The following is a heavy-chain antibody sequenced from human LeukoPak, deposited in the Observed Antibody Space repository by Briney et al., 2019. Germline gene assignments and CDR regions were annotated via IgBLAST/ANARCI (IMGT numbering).Heavy chain of an antibody. CDR1: GGSISSSSYY. D-gene: IGHD1-26*01. J-gene: IGHJ4*02. CDR3: AREGWELSHY. CDR2: IYYGGST. V-gene: IGHV4-39*07. Sequence: KTSETLSLTCTVSGGSISSSSYYWGWIRQPPGKGLEWIGSIYYGGSTYYNPSLKSRVTISVDTSKNQFSLKLSSVTAADTAVYYCAREGWELSHYWGQGTLVTVSS.